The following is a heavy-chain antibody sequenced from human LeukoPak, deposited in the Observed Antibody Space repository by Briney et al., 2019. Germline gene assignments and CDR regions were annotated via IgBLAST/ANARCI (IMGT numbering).Heavy chain of an antibody. V-gene: IGHV3-7*01. J-gene: IGHJ6*02. CDR3: ARHMKLELPASSGYCYGMDV. CDR2: IKQDGREN. D-gene: IGHD1-7*01. Sequence: GGSLRLSCAASGFIFSNYWMTWVRQAPGKGLEWVANIKQDGRENYYVDSVKARFTISRDNAKNSMYLQMNSLRAGDTAVYYCARHMKLELPASSGYCYGMDVWGRGTTVTVSS. CDR1: GFIFSNYW.